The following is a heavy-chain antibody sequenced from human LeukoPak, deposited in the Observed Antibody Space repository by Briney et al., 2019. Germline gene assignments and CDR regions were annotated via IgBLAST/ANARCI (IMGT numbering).Heavy chain of an antibody. CDR1: GFTFSSYE. CDR2: ISGSGGST. CDR3: AKATTYVKHSLFDY. Sequence: HPGGSLRLSCAASGFTFSSYEMSWVRQAPGKGLEWVSAISGSGGSTYYADSVKGRFTISRDNSKNTLYLQMNSLRAEDTAVYYCAKATTYVKHSLFDYWGQGTLVTVSS. D-gene: IGHD1-1*01. J-gene: IGHJ4*02. V-gene: IGHV3-23*01.